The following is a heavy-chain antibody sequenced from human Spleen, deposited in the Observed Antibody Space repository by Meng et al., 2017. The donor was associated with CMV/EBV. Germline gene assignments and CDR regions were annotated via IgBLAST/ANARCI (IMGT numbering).Heavy chain of an antibody. CDR1: GGSISSSSYY. Sequence: QGRLQWGGAELLKPAESLLITCAVSGGSISSSSYYWGWIRQPPGKGLEWIGSIYYSGSTYYNPSLKSRVTISVDTSKNQFSLKLSSVTAADTAVYYCARGVGVGMATMGYFDYWGQGTLVTVSS. CDR2: IYYSGST. D-gene: IGHD5-24*01. V-gene: IGHV4-39*07. CDR3: ARGVGVGMATMGYFDY. J-gene: IGHJ4*02.